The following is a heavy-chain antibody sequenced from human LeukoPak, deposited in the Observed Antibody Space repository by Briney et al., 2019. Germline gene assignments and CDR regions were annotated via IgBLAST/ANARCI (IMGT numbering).Heavy chain of an antibody. CDR2: ISGSGGST. CDR1: GFTLSSYA. CDR3: LQRPPYYYDSSGYYFDY. J-gene: IGHJ4*02. Sequence: PGGSLRLSCAASGFTLSSYAMSWVRQAPGKGLEWVSAISGSGGSTYYADSVKGRFTISRDNSKNTLYLQMNSLRAEDTAVYYCLQRPPYYYDSSGYYFDYWGQGTLVTVSS. D-gene: IGHD3-22*01. V-gene: IGHV3-23*01.